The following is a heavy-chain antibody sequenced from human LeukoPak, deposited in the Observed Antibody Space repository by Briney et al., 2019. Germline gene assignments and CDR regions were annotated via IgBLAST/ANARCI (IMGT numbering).Heavy chain of an antibody. Sequence: GRSLRLSCEVSGFTFSSYAMHWVRQAPGKGLEWVAVISYDGSNKYYADSVKGRFTISRDNSKNTLYLQMNSLRAEDTAVYYCARDLLRRVAVAGTHGWFDPWGQGTLVTVSS. CDR3: ARDLLRRVAVAGTHGWFDP. J-gene: IGHJ5*02. CDR1: GFTFSSYA. CDR2: ISYDGSNK. V-gene: IGHV3-30-3*01. D-gene: IGHD6-19*01.